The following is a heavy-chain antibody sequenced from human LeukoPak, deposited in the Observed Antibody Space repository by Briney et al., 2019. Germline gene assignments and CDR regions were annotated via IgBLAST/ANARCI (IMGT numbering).Heavy chain of an antibody. Sequence: SETLSLTCAVYGGSFSGYHWTWIRQSPGRGLEWIGDINPSGSTYYNPSLKSRLTISVDTSKNQFSLKLRSVTAADTDVYYCARGRHDITMIVVVMTSVSYYLDVWGKGTTVTVS. CDR2: INPSGST. D-gene: IGHD3-22*01. CDR3: ARGRHDITMIVVVMTSVSYYLDV. CDR1: GGSFSGYH. V-gene: IGHV4-34*01. J-gene: IGHJ6*03.